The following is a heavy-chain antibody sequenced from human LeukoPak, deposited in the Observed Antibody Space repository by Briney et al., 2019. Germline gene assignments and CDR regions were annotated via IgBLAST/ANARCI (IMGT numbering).Heavy chain of an antibody. CDR1: GFTFSTYA. Sequence: GGSLRLSCAASGFTFSTYAMSWVRQAPGKGLEWVSAIGRSAGSTYYADSVKGRFTISRDNSKNTLYLQMNSLRAEDTAVYYCARVDIVVVPAANAWFDPWGQGTLDTVSS. CDR3: ARVDIVVVPAANAWFDP. CDR2: IGRSAGST. D-gene: IGHD2-2*01. J-gene: IGHJ5*02. V-gene: IGHV3-23*01.